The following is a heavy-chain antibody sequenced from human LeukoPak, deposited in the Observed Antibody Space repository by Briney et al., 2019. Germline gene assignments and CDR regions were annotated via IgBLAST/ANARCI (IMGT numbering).Heavy chain of an antibody. CDR3: ARESGGVVVPAATYYYYYMDV. D-gene: IGHD2-2*01. V-gene: IGHV3-53*05. Sequence: GGSLRLSCAASGFSVRTTYMSWVRQAPGKGLEWVSVLYTGGGTDHADSVKGRFTISRDNSKNTLYLQMNSLRAEDTAVYYCARESGGVVVPAATYYYYYMDVWGKGTTVTVSS. CDR2: LYTGGGT. J-gene: IGHJ6*03. CDR1: GFSVRTTY.